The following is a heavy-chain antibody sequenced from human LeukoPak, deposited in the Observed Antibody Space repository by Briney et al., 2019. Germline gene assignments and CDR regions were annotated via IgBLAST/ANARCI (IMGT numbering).Heavy chain of an antibody. CDR2: IGGSVASS. CDR1: GFTFSSYA. Sequence: GGSLRLSCAASGFTFSSYAMSWVRQAPGKGLEWVSTIGGSVASSYYADSVKGRFTISRDNSKNTLYLQMNSLRAEDTAVYYCAKVRFGVTARYYFDYWGQGTLVTVSS. D-gene: IGHD3-10*01. CDR3: AKVRFGVTARYYFDY. V-gene: IGHV3-23*01. J-gene: IGHJ4*02.